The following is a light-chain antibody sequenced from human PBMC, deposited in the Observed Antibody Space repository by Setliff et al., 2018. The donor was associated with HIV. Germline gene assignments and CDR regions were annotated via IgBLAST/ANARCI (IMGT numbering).Light chain of an antibody. J-gene: IGLJ1*01. V-gene: IGLV2-14*03. CDR3: NSYTSTNTYV. CDR1: SSDVGGYDY. Sequence: QSALTQPASVSGSPGQSITISCTGRSSDVGGYDYVSWHQQYPGKAPKLMIYEVNNRPSGVSNRFSGSKSGNSASLTISGLQTEDEADYYCNSYTSTNTYVFGTGTKVTV. CDR2: EVN.